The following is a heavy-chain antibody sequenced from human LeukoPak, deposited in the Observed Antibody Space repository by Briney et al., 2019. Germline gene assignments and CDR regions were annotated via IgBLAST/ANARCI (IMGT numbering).Heavy chain of an antibody. V-gene: IGHV3-30*19. D-gene: IGHD1-26*01. CDR1: GFTFSSYG. Sequence: PGGSLRLSCAASGFTFSSYGMHWVRQAPGKGLEWVAVISYDGSNKYYADSVKGRFTISRDNSKNTLYLQMNSLRAEDTAVYYCARVGGSYPPGAFDIWGQGTMVTVSS. J-gene: IGHJ3*02. CDR3: ARVGGSYPPGAFDI. CDR2: ISYDGSNK.